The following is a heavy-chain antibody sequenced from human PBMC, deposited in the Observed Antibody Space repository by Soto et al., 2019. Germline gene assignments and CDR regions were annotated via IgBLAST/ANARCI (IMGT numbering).Heavy chain of an antibody. V-gene: IGHV1-18*01. CDR2: ISAYNGNT. CDR3: ARGSAGLVVPAAIGYFQH. J-gene: IGHJ1*01. Sequence: ASVKVSCKASGYTFTSYGISWVRQAPGQGLEWMGWISAYNGNTNYAQKLQGRVTMTTDTSTSTAYMELRSLRSDDTAVYYCARGSAGLVVPAAIGYFQHWGQGTLVTVSS. CDR1: GYTFTSYG. D-gene: IGHD2-2*01.